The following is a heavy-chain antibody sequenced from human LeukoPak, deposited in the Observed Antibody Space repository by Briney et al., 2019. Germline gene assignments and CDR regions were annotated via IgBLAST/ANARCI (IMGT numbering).Heavy chain of an antibody. CDR2: INHSGST. J-gene: IGHJ6*02. CDR1: GFPFSDYY. Sequence: GSLRLSCTASGFPFSDYYIDWIRQPPGKGLEWIGEINHSGSTNYNPSLKSRVTISVDTSKNQFSLKLSSVTAADTAVYYCARGNRVVVVPAAMRGDYYYYGMDVWGQGTTVTVSS. CDR3: ARGNRVVVVPAAMRGDYYYYGMDV. D-gene: IGHD2-2*01. V-gene: IGHV4-34*01.